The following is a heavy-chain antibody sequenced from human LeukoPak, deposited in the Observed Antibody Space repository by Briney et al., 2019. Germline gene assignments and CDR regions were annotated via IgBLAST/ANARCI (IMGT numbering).Heavy chain of an antibody. D-gene: IGHD2-2*03. J-gene: IGHJ1*01. CDR1: GFSFNIAW. V-gene: IGHV3-15*04. CDR2: IESNADGATT. Sequence: GGSLRLSCAASGFSFNIAWMSWVRQAPGKGLEGVACIESNADGATTEYAAPVKGRLTISRDDSRNTLYLQMNSLKTEDTAVYYCVTPPPGYCSSSKCYGYFQHWGQGTLVTVSS. CDR3: VTPPPGYCSSSKCYGYFQH.